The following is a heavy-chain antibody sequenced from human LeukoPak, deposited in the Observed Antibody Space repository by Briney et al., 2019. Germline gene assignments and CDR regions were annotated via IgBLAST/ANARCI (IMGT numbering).Heavy chain of an antibody. D-gene: IGHD6-19*01. V-gene: IGHV3-30*02. CDR1: GFTFSSYG. CDR2: IRYDGRNK. J-gene: IGHJ4*02. CDR3: AKDTHSSGWYSWGFDY. Sequence: PGGSLRLSCAASGFTFSSYGMHWVRQAPGKGLDWVAFIRYDGRNKYYADSVKGRFTISRDNSKNTLYLQMNSLRAEDTAVYYCAKDTHSSGWYSWGFDYWGQGTLVTVSS.